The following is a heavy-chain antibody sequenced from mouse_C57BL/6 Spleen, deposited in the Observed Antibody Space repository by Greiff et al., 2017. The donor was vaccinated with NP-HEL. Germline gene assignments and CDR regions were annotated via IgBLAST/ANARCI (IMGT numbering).Heavy chain of an antibody. CDR1: GYTFTDYN. J-gene: IGHJ4*01. Sequence: VQLQQSGPELVKPGASVKIPCKASGYTFTDYNMDWVKQSHGKSLEWIGDINPNNGGTIYNQKFKGKATLTVDKSSSTAYMELRSLTSEDTAVYYCARLWDDYAMDYWGQGTSVTVSS. V-gene: IGHV1-18*01. CDR2: INPNNGGT. CDR3: ARLWDDYAMDY. D-gene: IGHD4-1*01.